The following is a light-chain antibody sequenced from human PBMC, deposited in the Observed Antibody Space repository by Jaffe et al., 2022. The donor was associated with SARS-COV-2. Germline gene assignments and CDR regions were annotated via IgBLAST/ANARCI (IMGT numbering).Light chain of an antibody. J-gene: IGLJ2*01. Sequence: QSVLTQPPSASGTPGQRVTVSCSGGGSNIGSNTVNWYQQLPGTAPKLLIYGNNQRPSGVPDRFSGSKSGTSASLAISGLQSEDEADYYCAAWDDSLNAVLFGGGTKLTVL. CDR3: AAWDDSLNAVL. CDR1: GSNIGSNT. CDR2: GNN. V-gene: IGLV1-44*01.